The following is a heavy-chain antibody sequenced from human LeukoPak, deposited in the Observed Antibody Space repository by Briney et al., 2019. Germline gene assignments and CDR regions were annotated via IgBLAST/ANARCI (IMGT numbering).Heavy chain of an antibody. Sequence: PSETLSLTCAVYGGSFSGYYWSWIRQPPGKGLEWIGEINHSGSTNYNPSLKRRVTISVDTSKNQFSLKLSSVTAADTAVYYCYGSGSFYYYYGMDVWGKGTTVTVSS. CDR1: GGSFSGYY. J-gene: IGHJ6*04. V-gene: IGHV4-34*01. D-gene: IGHD3-10*01. CDR2: INHSGST. CDR3: YGSGSFYYYYGMDV.